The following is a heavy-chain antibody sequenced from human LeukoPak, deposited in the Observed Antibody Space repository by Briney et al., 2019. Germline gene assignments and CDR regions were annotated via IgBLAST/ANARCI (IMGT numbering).Heavy chain of an antibody. CDR3: ARSDYYDSSGYYVPLDY. CDR1: GYTFTGYY. Sequence: GASVKVSCKTSGYTFTGYYTHWVRQAPGQGLEWMGWINPNSGDTNYAQKFQGRVTMTRDTSISTAYMELSRLRSDDTAVYYCARSDYYDSSGYYVPLDYWGQGTLVTVSS. D-gene: IGHD3-22*01. J-gene: IGHJ4*02. CDR2: INPNSGDT. V-gene: IGHV1-2*02.